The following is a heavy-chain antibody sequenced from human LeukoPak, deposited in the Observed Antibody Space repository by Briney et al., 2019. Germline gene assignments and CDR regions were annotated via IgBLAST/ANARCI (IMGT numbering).Heavy chain of an antibody. Sequence: PSETLSLTCAVSGYSISSGYYWGWIRQPPGKGLEWIGTLYHSGSTYYNPSLKSRVTISVDTSQNQFSLKLSSVTAADTAVYYCAVGYCSSSSTSCYRECFQHWGQGTLVTVSS. CDR2: LYHSGST. D-gene: IGHD2-2*02. CDR1: GYSISSGYY. J-gene: IGHJ1*01. CDR3: AVGYCSSSSTSCYRECFQH. V-gene: IGHV4-38-2*01.